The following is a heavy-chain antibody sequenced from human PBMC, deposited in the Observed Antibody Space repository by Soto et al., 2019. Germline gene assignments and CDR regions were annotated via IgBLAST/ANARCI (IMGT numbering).Heavy chain of an antibody. Sequence: QVQLVQSGAEVKKPGASVKVSCRASGYTFKNYGIIWVRQAPGQGLGWMGWISGYNGNTKYAQKFQGRVSMTRDTSTTTGYMELRSLRSDDTAVYYCARPFYGDHGIVDYWGQGTLVTVSS. CDR2: ISGYNGNT. D-gene: IGHD4-17*01. CDR1: GYTFKNYG. V-gene: IGHV1-18*01. J-gene: IGHJ4*02. CDR3: ARPFYGDHGIVDY.